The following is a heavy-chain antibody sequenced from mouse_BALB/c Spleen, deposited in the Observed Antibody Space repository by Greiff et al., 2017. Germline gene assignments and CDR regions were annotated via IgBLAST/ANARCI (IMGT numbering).Heavy chain of an antibody. V-gene: IGHV5-17*02. D-gene: IGHD3-2*01. CDR2: ISSGSSTI. CDR1: GFTFSSFG. Sequence: EVKLMESGGGLVQPGGSRKLSCAASGFTFSSFGMHWVRQAPEKGLEWVAYISSGSSTIYYADTVKGRFTISRDNPKNTLFLQMTSLRSEDTAMYYCARSPRQLGLAWFAYWGQGTLVTVSA. CDR3: ARSPRQLGLAWFAY. J-gene: IGHJ3*01.